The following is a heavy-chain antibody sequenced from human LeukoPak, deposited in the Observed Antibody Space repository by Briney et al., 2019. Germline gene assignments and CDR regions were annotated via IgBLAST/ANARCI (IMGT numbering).Heavy chain of an antibody. V-gene: IGHV1-18*01. D-gene: IGHD3-3*01. CDR1: GYTFTSYG. CDR2: ISANNGNT. J-gene: IGHJ6*03. CDR3: ARVRALYDFWSGYFSGNFDYYYYYMDV. Sequence: ASGKVSCKASGYTFTSYGISWVRQPPGQGLEGMGGISANNGNTKYPQKLQGRVTMTTDTSTRTAYMELRSLRSDDTAVYYCARVRALYDFWSGYFSGNFDYYYYYMDVWGKGTTVTVSS.